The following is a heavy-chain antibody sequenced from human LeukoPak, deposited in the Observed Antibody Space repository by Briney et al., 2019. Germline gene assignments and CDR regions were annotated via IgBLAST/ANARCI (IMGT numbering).Heavy chain of an antibody. CDR1: GGTFSSYA. CDR3: ASGSIAARQYYFDY. V-gene: IGHV1-69*06. CDR2: IIPIFGTA. Sequence: GASVKVSCKASGGTFSSYAISWVRQAPGQGLEWMGGIIPIFGTANYAQKFQGRVTITADKSTNTAYMELRSLTSDDTAVYYCASGSIAARQYYFDYWGQGTLVTVSS. J-gene: IGHJ4*02. D-gene: IGHD6-6*01.